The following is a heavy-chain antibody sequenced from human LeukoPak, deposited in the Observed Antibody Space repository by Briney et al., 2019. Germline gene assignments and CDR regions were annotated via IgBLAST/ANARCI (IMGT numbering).Heavy chain of an antibody. CDR1: GCTFSGYY. Sequence: KTSENLSRTCAVYGCTFSGYYWSWIHQPPGKGLEWIGEINHSGSTNYNPSLKSRVTISVDTSKTQFSLKLSSVTAADTAVYYCARSRLHPIIFDYWGQGTLVTVSS. J-gene: IGHJ4*02. CDR2: INHSGST. D-gene: IGHD5-24*01. CDR3: ARSRLHPIIFDY. V-gene: IGHV4-34*01.